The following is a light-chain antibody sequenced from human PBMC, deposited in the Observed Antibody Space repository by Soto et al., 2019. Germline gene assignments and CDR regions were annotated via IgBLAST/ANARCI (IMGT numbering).Light chain of an antibody. J-gene: IGKJ4*01. V-gene: IGKV3-11*01. CDR3: QQRSNWPSVT. Sequence: ESVLTQSPATLSLSPGDRATLSCRASQSITNSLAWYRHQPGQPPRLLIYDASKWATGIPARFIGSGSGTNFTLTISSLEPEDFGLYYCQQRSNWPSVTFGGGTKVEIK. CDR1: QSITNS. CDR2: DAS.